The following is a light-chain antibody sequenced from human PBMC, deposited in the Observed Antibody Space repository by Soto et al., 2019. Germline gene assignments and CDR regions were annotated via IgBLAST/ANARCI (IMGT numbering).Light chain of an antibody. CDR3: CSFAGGRNV. CDR2: EVS. V-gene: IGLV2-23*02. J-gene: IGLJ1*01. CDR1: SSDVGAYNL. Sequence: QSVLTQPASVSGSPGQSITISCSGTSSDVGAYNLVSWYQQFPGKAPKLMIFEVSQRPSGVSSRFSGSKSGSTASLTISVLQAEDEADYYGCSFAGGRNVFGTGTKVTVL.